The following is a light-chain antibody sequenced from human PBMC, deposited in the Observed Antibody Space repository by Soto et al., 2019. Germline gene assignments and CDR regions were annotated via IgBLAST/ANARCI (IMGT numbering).Light chain of an antibody. CDR3: SSYTSSSVYV. CDR2: DVS. J-gene: IGLJ1*01. CDR1: SSDVGGYNY. Sequence: QSVLTQPASVSGSPGQSITISCTGTSSDVGGYNYVSWYQQHPDKAPKLMIYDVSNRPSGVSNRFSGSKSGNTASLTISGLQAEDEADYYCSSYTSSSVYVFGTGTKLTVL. V-gene: IGLV2-14*01.